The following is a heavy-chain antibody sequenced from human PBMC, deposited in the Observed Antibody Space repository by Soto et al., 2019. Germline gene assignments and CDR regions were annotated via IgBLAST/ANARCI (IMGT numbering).Heavy chain of an antibody. Sequence: SETLSLTCTVSGGSISSSSYYWGWIRQPPGKGLEWIGTIYYSGSTYYNPSLKSRVTISVDTSKNQFSLKLSSVTAADTAVYYFSRHTPYYYGSGTRNYFDYWGQGTLVTVSS. CDR1: GGSISSSSYY. CDR2: IYYSGST. D-gene: IGHD3-10*01. CDR3: SRHTPYYYGSGTRNYFDY. J-gene: IGHJ4*02. V-gene: IGHV4-39*01.